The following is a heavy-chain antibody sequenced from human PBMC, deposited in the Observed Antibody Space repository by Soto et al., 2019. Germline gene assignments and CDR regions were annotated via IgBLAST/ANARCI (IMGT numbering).Heavy chain of an antibody. J-gene: IGHJ6*02. V-gene: IGHV3-23*01. Sequence: PGGSLRLSCAASGFTFSSYAMSWVRQAPGKGLEWVSAISGSGGSTYYADSVKGRFTISRDNSKNTLYLQMNSLRAEDTAVYYCAKDSPPGYCSGGSCYGGYYYYGMDVWGQGTTVTVSS. CDR3: AKDSPPGYCSGGSCYGGYYYYGMDV. D-gene: IGHD2-15*01. CDR2: ISGSGGST. CDR1: GFTFSSYA.